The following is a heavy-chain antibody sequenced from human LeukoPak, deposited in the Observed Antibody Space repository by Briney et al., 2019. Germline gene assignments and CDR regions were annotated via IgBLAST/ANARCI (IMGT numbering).Heavy chain of an antibody. CDR1: GYSISSGYY. CDR2: MYHSGST. Sequence: SETLSLTCAVSGYSISSGYYWGWVRQPPGKGLEWIGSMYHSGSTYYNPSLKSRVTISVDTSKNQFSLKLTSVTATDTAVYFCARTQSSCIVGATTQFEYWGQGTLVTVSS. V-gene: IGHV4-38-2*01. CDR3: ARTQSSCIVGATTQFEY. D-gene: IGHD1-26*01. J-gene: IGHJ4*02.